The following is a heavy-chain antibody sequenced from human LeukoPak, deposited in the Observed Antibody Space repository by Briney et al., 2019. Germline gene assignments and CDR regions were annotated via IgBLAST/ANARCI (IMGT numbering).Heavy chain of an antibody. D-gene: IGHD6-13*01. Sequence: SETLSLTCTVSGGSISSGGYYWSWIRQPPGKGLEWIGYIYHSGSTYYNPSLKSRVTISVDRSKNQFSLKLSSVTAADTAVYYCARQSLWLGSSWYGNFDYWGQGTLVTVSS. CDR3: ARQSLWLGSSWYGNFDY. V-gene: IGHV4-30-2*01. CDR2: IYHSGST. J-gene: IGHJ4*02. CDR1: GGSISSGGYY.